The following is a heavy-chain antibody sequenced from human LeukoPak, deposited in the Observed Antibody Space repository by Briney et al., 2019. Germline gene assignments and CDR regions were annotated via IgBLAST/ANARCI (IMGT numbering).Heavy chain of an antibody. Sequence: SEALSLTCAVSGGSISSGGYSWSWIRQPPGKGLEWIGYIYHSGSTYYNPSLKSRVTISVDRSKNQFSLKLSSVTAADTAVYYCASSLYGSGSYAGYWGQGTLVTVSS. J-gene: IGHJ4*02. CDR3: ASSLYGSGSYAGY. D-gene: IGHD3-10*01. CDR2: IYHSGST. V-gene: IGHV4-30-2*01. CDR1: GGSISSGGYS.